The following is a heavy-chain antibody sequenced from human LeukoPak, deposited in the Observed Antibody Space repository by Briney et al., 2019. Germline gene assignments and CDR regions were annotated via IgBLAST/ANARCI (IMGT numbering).Heavy chain of an antibody. V-gene: IGHV3-7*01. D-gene: IGHD6-6*01. Sequence: GGSLRLSCAASGFTFSDYYMSWIRQAPGKGLEWVANIKQDGSTKYYVDSVKGRFTTSRDNAQSSLYLQMNSLRADDTAIYYCARLQYSSSSKGGWFDPWGQGTLVTVSS. CDR2: IKQDGSTK. CDR3: ARLQYSSSSKGGWFDP. J-gene: IGHJ5*02. CDR1: GFTFSDYY.